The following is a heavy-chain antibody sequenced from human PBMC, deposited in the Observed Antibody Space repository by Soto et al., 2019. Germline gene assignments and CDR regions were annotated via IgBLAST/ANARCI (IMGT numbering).Heavy chain of an antibody. CDR3: ARVRYCPPGICSPGDY. D-gene: IGHD3-9*01. V-gene: IGHV3-72*01. CDR2: SRNKANSYTT. Sequence: EVQLVESGGGLVQPGGSLRLSCAASGFIFSDHYMDWVRQAPGKGLEWVGRSRNKANSYTTEYAASVKGRFTISRDDSKDSLYLQMSSLKTEDTAVYYCARVRYCPPGICSPGDYWGQGTLVTVSS. J-gene: IGHJ4*02. CDR1: GFIFSDHY.